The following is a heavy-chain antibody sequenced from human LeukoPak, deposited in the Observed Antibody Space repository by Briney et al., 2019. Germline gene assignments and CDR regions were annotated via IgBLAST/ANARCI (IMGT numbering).Heavy chain of an antibody. CDR1: GFTFSSYG. CDR2: IWYDGSNK. D-gene: IGHD2-2*01. CDR3: ARDDCSSTSCYADPFDY. V-gene: IGHV3-33*01. J-gene: IGHJ4*02. Sequence: GGSLRLSCAASGFTFSSYGMHWVHQAPGKGLEWVAVIWYDGSNKYYADSVKGRFTISRDNSKNTLYLQMNSLRAEDTAVYYCARDDCSSTSCYADPFDYWGQGTLVTVSS.